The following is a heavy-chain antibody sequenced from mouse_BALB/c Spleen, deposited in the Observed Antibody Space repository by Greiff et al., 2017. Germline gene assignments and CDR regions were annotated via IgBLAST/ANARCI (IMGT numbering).Heavy chain of an antibody. Sequence: EVKLVESGPGLVKPSQSLSLTCTVTGYSITSDYAWNWIRQFPGNKLEWMGYISYSGSTSYNPSLKSRISITRDTSKNQFFLQLNSVTTEDTATYYCARSELGRDYWGQGTTLTVSS. J-gene: IGHJ2*01. CDR1: GYSITSDYA. CDR3: ARSELGRDY. D-gene: IGHD4-1*01. CDR2: ISYSGST. V-gene: IGHV3-2*02.